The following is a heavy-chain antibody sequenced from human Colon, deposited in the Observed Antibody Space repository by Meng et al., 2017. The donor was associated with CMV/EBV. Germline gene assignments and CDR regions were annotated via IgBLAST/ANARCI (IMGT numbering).Heavy chain of an antibody. CDR2: IKREVDGGTT. V-gene: IGHV3-15*01. CDR3: TTYGDFGDYRY. J-gene: IGHJ4*02. Sequence: GEFLKISCVGSGFSVADTWMNWVRQAPGKGLEWVGRIKREVDGGTTDYAAPVKGRFTISRDDSRNTMYLQLNSLKTEDTAVYYCTTYGDFGDYRYWGRGTLVTVSS. CDR1: GFSVADTW. D-gene: IGHD4-17*01.